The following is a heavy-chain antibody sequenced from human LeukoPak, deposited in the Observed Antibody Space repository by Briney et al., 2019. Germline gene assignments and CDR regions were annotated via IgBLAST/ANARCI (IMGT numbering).Heavy chain of an antibody. D-gene: IGHD3-3*01. CDR2: IYYSGST. J-gene: IGHJ5*02. Sequence: SETLSLTCTVSGGSISSGDYYWSWIRQPPGTGLEWIGYIYYSGSTNYNPSLKSRVTISVDTSKNQFSLKLSSVTAADTAVYYCAREGFLEWLTGFDPWGQGTLVTVSS. V-gene: IGHV4-61*08. CDR3: AREGFLEWLTGFDP. CDR1: GGSISSGDYY.